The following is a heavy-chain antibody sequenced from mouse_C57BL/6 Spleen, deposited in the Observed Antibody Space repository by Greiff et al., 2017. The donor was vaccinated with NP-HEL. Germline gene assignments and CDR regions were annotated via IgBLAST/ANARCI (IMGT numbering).Heavy chain of an antibody. CDR3: ARERGGSSGPYYAMDY. Sequence: DVMLVESEGGLVQPGSSMKLSCTASGFTFSDYYMAWVRQVPEKGLEWVANINYDGSSTYYLDSLKSRFIISRDNAKNILYLQMSSLKSEDTATYYCARERGGSSGPYYAMDYWGQGTSVTVSS. V-gene: IGHV5-16*01. D-gene: IGHD3-2*02. CDR1: GFTFSDYY. J-gene: IGHJ4*01. CDR2: INYDGSST.